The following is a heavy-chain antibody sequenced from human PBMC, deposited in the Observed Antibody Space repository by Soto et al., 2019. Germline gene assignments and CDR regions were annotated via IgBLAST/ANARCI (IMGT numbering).Heavy chain of an antibody. Sequence: ASVKVSFKDSGYTFTSYGLSWVRPAPGQGLELMGWLSAYNGNTNYAQKLQGRVTMTTDTSTSTAYMELRSLRSDDTAVYYCARSRTGSETNYGCYDMEVGGRGTTVSV. CDR3: ARSRTGSETNYGCYDMEV. CDR1: GYTFTSYG. V-gene: IGHV1-18*01. CDR2: LSAYNGNT. D-gene: IGHD1-7*01. J-gene: IGHJ6*02.